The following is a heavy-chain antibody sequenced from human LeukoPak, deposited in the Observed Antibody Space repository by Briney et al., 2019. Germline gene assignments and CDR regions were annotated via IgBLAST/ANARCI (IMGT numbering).Heavy chain of an antibody. J-gene: IGHJ4*02. CDR1: GASMTNYY. D-gene: IGHD4-17*01. V-gene: IGHV4-59*08. CDR2: VYYTGSV. CDR3: ARLAPVAHSGDYLGYFDY. Sequence: PSETLSLTCTVSGASMTNYYGTWVRQYPGEGLEWFGYVYYTGSVNYNPSLKSPVTILVDSSKTHFSLNLSSVTAADTAVYYCARLAPVAHSGDYLGYFDYWGQGVLVTVSS.